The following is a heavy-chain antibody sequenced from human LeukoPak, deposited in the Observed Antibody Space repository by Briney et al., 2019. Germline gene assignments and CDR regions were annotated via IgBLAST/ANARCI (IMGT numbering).Heavy chain of an antibody. D-gene: IGHD6-13*01. CDR2: IKQHGREK. J-gene: IGHJ4*02. CDR1: GFTFGSYA. Sequence: GGSLRLSCAASGFTFGSYAMSWVRQAPGKGLEWVATIKQHGREKFYVDSVKGRFTISRDNARNSLYLQMNSLRAEDTAVYYCARAAIAASFDYWGQGTLVTVSS. V-gene: IGHV3-7*04. CDR3: ARAAIAASFDY.